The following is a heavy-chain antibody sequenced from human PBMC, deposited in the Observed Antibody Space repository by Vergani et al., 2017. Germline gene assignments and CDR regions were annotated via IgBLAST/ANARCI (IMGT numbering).Heavy chain of an antibody. V-gene: IGHV4-4*07. J-gene: IGHJ4*02. D-gene: IGHD7-27*01. CDR1: GAPIIYWP. CDR3: ATGAGPFDI. Sequence: QVQMQESGPGLVKTSETLSLTCSASGAPIIYWPWSWLRQPAAKGLEWIGRLCPSGSTNYKPSLKSRVTMSIDTSKNQFSLKLTSVTAADTAVYYCATGAGPFDIWGKGTLVTVSS. CDR2: LCPSGST.